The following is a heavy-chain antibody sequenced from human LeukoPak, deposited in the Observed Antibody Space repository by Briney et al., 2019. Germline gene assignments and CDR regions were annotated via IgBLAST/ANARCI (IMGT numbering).Heavy chain of an antibody. CDR2: IYYSGST. V-gene: IGHV4-59*01. D-gene: IGHD3-16*01. Sequence: PSETLSLTCTVSGGSISSYYWSWIRQPPGKGLEWIGYIYYSGSTNYNPSLKSRVTISVDTSKNQFSLKLSSVTAADTAVYYCARQNTAGDYDYVWGSYDFNWFDPWGQGTLVTVSS. CDR3: ARQNTAGDYDYVWGSYDFNWFDP. J-gene: IGHJ5*02. CDR1: GGSISSYY.